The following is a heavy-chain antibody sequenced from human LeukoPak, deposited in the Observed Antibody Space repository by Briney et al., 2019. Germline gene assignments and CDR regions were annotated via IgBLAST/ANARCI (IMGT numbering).Heavy chain of an antibody. CDR2: IRYDGSNK. Sequence: GGSLRLSCAASGFTFSSYGMHWVRQAPGKGLEWVAFIRYDGSNKYYADSVKGRFTISRDNSKNTLYLQMNSLRAEDTAVYYCAKASSPYYYDSSGYYGAFDYWGQGTLVTVSS. J-gene: IGHJ4*02. CDR1: GFTFSSYG. D-gene: IGHD3-22*01. V-gene: IGHV3-30*02. CDR3: AKASSPYYYDSSGYYGAFDY.